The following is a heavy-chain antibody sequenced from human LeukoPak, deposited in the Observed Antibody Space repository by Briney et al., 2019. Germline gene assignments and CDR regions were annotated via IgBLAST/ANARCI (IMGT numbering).Heavy chain of an antibody. J-gene: IGHJ4*02. D-gene: IGHD6-19*01. CDR3: ARYSSGWYWFHY. CDR1: GFTFSSYS. CDR2: ISSSSSYI. V-gene: IGHV3-21*01. Sequence: GGSLRLSCAASGFTFSSYSMNWVRQAPGKGLEWVSSISSSSSYIYYADSVKGRFTISRDNAKNSLYLQMNSLRAEDTAVYYCARYSSGWYWFHYWGQGTLVTVSS.